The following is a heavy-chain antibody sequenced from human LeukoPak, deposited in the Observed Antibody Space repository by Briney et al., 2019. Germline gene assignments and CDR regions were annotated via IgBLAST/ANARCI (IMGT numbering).Heavy chain of an antibody. J-gene: IGHJ4*02. CDR3: ARPSSGEFDY. CDR2: IYYSGST. CDR1: GGSISSSSYY. D-gene: IGHD7-27*01. V-gene: IGHV4-39*01. Sequence: SETLSLTCTVSGGSISSSSYYWGWIRQPPGTGLEWIGSIYYSGSTYYNPSLKSRVTISVDTSKNQFSLKLSSVTAADTAVYYCARPSSGEFDYWGQGTLVTVSS.